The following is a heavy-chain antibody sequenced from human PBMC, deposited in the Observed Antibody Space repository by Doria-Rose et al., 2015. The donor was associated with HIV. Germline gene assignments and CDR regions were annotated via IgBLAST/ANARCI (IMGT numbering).Heavy chain of an antibody. Sequence: PGLVKPSETLSLTCTVSGDSIHNFYWTWVRQAAGKGLEWIGRIYSTGSTNYNPSIQGQVTISIDTSRSQFSLSRRTVTAADTAFYVCARDRGDYWGQGALVTVTS. J-gene: IGHJ4*02. V-gene: IGHV4-4*07. CDR2: IYSTGST. CDR1: GDSIHNFY. CDR3: ARDRGDY.